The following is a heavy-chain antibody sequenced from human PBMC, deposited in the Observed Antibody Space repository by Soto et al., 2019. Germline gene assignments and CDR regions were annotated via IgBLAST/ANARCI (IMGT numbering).Heavy chain of an antibody. CDR1: GGTFSSYA. J-gene: IGHJ4*02. V-gene: IGHV1-69*01. CDR2: IIPIFGTA. Sequence: QVQLVQSGAEVKKPGSSVKVSCKASGGTFSSYAISWVRQAPGQGLEWMGGIIPIFGTANYAQKFQGRVTITEHEATSTAYREVSSLSSEDTAVYYCARDLRPGYSSRWYYFDYWGQGTLVTVSS. CDR3: ARDLRPGYSSRWYYFDY. D-gene: IGHD6-13*01.